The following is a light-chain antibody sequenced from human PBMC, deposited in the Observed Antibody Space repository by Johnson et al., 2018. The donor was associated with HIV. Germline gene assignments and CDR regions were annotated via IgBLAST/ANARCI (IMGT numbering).Light chain of an antibody. CDR2: DTS. J-gene: IGLJ1*01. V-gene: IGLV1-51*01. CDR1: SSNIGNNF. Sequence: QSVLTQPPSVSAAPGQRVTISCSGSSSNIGNNFVSWYQQLPGTAPKVLIYDTSKRLSGIPDRFSGSKSGTSATLGITGLQTGDEADYYCGTWDSSLSVYVFGTGTKVTVL. CDR3: GTWDSSLSVYV.